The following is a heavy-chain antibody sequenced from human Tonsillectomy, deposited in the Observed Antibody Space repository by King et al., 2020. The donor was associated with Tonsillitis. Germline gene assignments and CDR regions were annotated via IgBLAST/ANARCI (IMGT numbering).Heavy chain of an antibody. J-gene: IGHJ4*02. CDR2: ISSSSSTI. CDR3: ARDRFMVRGVRFDY. CDR1: GFTFSSYS. V-gene: IGHV3-48*02. D-gene: IGHD3-10*01. Sequence: VQLVESGGGLVQPGGSLRLSCAASGFTFSSYSMNWVRQAPGKGPEWVSYISSSSSTIYYADSVKGRFTISRDNAKNSLYLQMNSLRDEDTAVYYCARDRFMVRGVRFDYWGQGTLVTVSS.